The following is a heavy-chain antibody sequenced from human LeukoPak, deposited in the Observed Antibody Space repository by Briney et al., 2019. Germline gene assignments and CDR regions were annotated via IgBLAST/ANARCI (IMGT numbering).Heavy chain of an antibody. CDR1: GGTFSSYA. Sequence: AASVKVSCKASGGTFSSYAISWVRQAPGQGLEWMGGIIPIFGTANYAQKFQGRVTITTDESTSTAYMELSSLRSEDTAVYYCARPTTQGYYYYMDVWGKGTTVTVSS. V-gene: IGHV1-69*05. CDR3: ARPTTQGYYYYMDV. D-gene: IGHD1-26*01. J-gene: IGHJ6*03. CDR2: IIPIFGTA.